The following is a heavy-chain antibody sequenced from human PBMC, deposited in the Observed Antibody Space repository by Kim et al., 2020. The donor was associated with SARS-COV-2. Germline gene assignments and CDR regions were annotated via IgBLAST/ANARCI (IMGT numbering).Heavy chain of an antibody. D-gene: IGHD6-6*01. CDR2: T. Sequence: TKYSQNFQDRLTITRDTSASTVFMELSGLRSEDTAIYYCARSGSSDPCAYWGQGTLVTVSS. J-gene: IGHJ4*02. CDR3: ARSGSSDPCAY. V-gene: IGHV1-3*01.